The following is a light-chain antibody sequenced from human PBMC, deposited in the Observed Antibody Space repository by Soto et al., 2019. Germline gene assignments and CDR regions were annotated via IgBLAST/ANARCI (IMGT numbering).Light chain of an antibody. CDR1: RGDGWCYXF. J-gene: IGLJ1*01. Sequence: QSSLTRPAAVSGSPGQSISISCPGTRGDGWCYXFVSWSEQPPGKAPTLMMYAGSKRPSGCSLRLAGSNSGNAAYMTISDVQAEDAADYYCCSYAGGSTSFGTGTKVT. CDR3: CSYAGGSTS. V-gene: IGLV2-23*01. CDR2: AGS.